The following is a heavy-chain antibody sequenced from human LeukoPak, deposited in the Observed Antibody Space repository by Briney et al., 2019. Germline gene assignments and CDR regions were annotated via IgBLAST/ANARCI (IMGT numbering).Heavy chain of an antibody. CDR1: GYTFTSYD. CDR2: MNPNSGNT. Sequence: ASVKVSCKASGYTFTSYDINWVRQATGQGLEWMGWMNPNSGNTGYAQKFQGRVTMTRNTSISTAYMELSSLRSEGTAVYYCARLISQIYDFWSGCYYYMDVWGKGTTVTVSS. D-gene: IGHD3-3*01. CDR3: ARLISQIYDFWSGCYYYMDV. V-gene: IGHV1-8*01. J-gene: IGHJ6*03.